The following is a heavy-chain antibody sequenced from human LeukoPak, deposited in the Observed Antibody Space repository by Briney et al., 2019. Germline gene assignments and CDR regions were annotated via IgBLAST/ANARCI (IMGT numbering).Heavy chain of an antibody. V-gene: IGHV3-20*04. D-gene: IGHD3-10*01. J-gene: IGHJ3*02. CDR1: GFTFDDYG. CDR3: TRHGFGELLSLRAFDI. CDR2: RNGGSS. Sequence: GRSLRLSCAASGFTFDDYGMSWVRQGPGKGLEWVSGRNGGSSGYADSVKGRFTISRDSAKNSLYLQMNSLRAEDTAVYYCTRHGFGELLSLRAFDIWGQGTMVTVSS.